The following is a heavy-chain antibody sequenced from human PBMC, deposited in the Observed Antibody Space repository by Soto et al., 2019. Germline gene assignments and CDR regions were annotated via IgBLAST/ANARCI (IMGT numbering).Heavy chain of an antibody. J-gene: IGHJ4*02. V-gene: IGHV3-33*01. CDR3: ARAAAARPSPYYFDY. CDR2: IWYDGSNK. CDR1: GFTFSSYG. D-gene: IGHD6-6*01. Sequence: QVQLVESGGGVVQPGRSLRLSCAASGFTFSSYGMHWVRQAPGKGLEGVAVIWYDGSNKYYADSVKGRFNISRDNSKNSRDRQMNSLRAEDTAVYYCARAAAARPSPYYFDYWGQGTLVTVSS.